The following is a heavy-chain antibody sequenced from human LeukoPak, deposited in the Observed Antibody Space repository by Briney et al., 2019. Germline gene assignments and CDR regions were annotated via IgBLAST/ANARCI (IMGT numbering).Heavy chain of an antibody. Sequence: ASVKVSCKASGYTFTGYYMHWVRQAPGQGLEWMGWINPNSGGTNYAQKFQGRVTMTRDTSISTAYMELSRLRSDDTAVYYCARDLGAVAGTSDYWGQGTLVTVFS. V-gene: IGHV1-2*02. J-gene: IGHJ4*02. CDR2: INPNSGGT. CDR3: ARDLGAVAGTSDY. D-gene: IGHD6-19*01. CDR1: GYTFTGYY.